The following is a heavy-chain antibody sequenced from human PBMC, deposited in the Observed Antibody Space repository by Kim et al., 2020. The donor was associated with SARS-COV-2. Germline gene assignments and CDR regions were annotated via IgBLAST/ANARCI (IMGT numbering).Heavy chain of an antibody. D-gene: IGHD6-13*01. CDR1: GFTFSSYG. V-gene: IGHV3-33*01. CDR3: ARDRRLGYSSSWYNYYYYGMDV. Sequence: GGSLRLSCAASGFTFSSYGMHWVRQAPGKGLEWVAVIWYDGSNKYYADSVKGRFTISRDNSKNTLYLQMNSLRAEDTAVYYCARDRRLGYSSSWYNYYYYGMDVWGQGTTVTVSS. CDR2: IWYDGSNK. J-gene: IGHJ6*02.